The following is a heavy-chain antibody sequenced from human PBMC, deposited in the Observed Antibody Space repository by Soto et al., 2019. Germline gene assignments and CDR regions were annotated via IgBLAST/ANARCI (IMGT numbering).Heavy chain of an antibody. CDR2: ISSSGSTI. J-gene: IGHJ4*02. V-gene: IGHV3-11*01. CDR1: GFTFSDYY. CDR3: ASSATNFWSGYLGYYFDY. D-gene: IGHD3-3*01. Sequence: GGSLRLSCAASGFTFSDYYMSWIRQAPGKGLEWVSHISSSGSTIYYADSVKGRFTISRDNAKNSLYLQMNSLRAEDTAVYYCASSATNFWSGYLGYYFDYWGQGTLVTVSS.